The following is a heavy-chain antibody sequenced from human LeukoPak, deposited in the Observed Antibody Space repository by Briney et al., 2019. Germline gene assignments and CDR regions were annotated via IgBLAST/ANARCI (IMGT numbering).Heavy chain of an antibody. CDR1: GYTFTSYG. V-gene: IGHV1-18*01. CDR3: ARDATAQMGNAFDI. J-gene: IGHJ3*02. CDR2: ISAYNGNT. D-gene: IGHD4-17*01. Sequence: GVSVKVSCKASGYTFTSYGISWVRQAPGQGLEWMGWISAYNGNTNYAQKLQGRVTMTTDTSTSTAYMELRSLRSDDTAVYYCARDATAQMGNAFDIWGQGTMVTVSS.